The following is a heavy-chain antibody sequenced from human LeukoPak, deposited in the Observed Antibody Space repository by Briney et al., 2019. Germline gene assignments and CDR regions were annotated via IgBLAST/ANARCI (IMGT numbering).Heavy chain of an antibody. V-gene: IGHV1-3*03. Sequence: GASVKVSCKASGYTFTSYAMHWVRQAPGQRLEWMGWINAGNGNTKYSQEFQGRVTITRDTSASTAYMELSSLRSEDMAVYYCARVMITFGGAYYYYYYYMDVWGKGTTVTISS. CDR3: ARVMITFGGAYYYYYYYMDV. J-gene: IGHJ6*03. CDR2: INAGNGNT. D-gene: IGHD3-16*01. CDR1: GYTFTSYA.